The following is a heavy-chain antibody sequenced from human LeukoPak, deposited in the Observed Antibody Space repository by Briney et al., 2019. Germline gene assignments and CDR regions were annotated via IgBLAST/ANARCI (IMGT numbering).Heavy chain of an antibody. D-gene: IGHD1-26*01. CDR3: VRGAPFDY. CDR1: GFTFTSYW. J-gene: IGHJ4*02. Sequence: PGGSLRLSCAAPGFTFTSYWMHWVRQAPGKGLVWVSRINSDGTSTNYADSVKGRFTISRDNAKNMLYLQMNSLRVDDTAVYYCVRGAPFDYWGQGTLVTVSS. V-gene: IGHV3-74*01. CDR2: INSDGTST.